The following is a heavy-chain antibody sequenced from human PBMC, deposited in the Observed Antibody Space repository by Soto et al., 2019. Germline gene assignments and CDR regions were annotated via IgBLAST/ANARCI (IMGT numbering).Heavy chain of an antibody. D-gene: IGHD6-19*01. CDR1: GGSISSSSYY. Sequence: SETLSLTCTVSGGSISSSSYYWGWIRQPPGKGLEWIGSIYYSGSTYYNPSLKSRVTISVDTSKNQFPLKLSSVTAADTAVYYCARSGLIAVAGTWWFDPWGQGTLVTVSS. CDR2: IYYSGST. V-gene: IGHV4-39*01. J-gene: IGHJ5*02. CDR3: ARSGLIAVAGTWWFDP.